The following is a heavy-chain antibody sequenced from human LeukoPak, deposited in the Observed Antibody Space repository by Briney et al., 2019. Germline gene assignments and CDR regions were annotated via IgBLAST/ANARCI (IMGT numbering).Heavy chain of an antibody. V-gene: IGHV3-48*01. J-gene: IGHJ4*02. Sequence: GGSLRLSCAASDSMSRRFKMNWVRQAPGKGLEWVSYISGDSSTIHYADSVNGRFTISRDNAENSLYLQMNSLRAEDTAVYYCARGGYNYGSVFDYWGQGTLVTVSS. CDR2: ISGDSSTI. CDR1: DSMSRRFK. CDR3: ARGGYNYGSVFDY. D-gene: IGHD5-18*01.